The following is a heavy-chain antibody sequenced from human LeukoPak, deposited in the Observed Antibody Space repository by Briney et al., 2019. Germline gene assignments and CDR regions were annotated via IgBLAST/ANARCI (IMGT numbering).Heavy chain of an antibody. Sequence: EASVKVSCKASGGTFSSYAISWVRQAPGQGLEWMGGIIPIFGTANYAQKFQGRVTITTDESTSTAYMELSSLRSEDTAVYYCARVSYYYDSSGYYYPDYWGQGTLVTVSS. CDR3: ARVSYYYDSSGYYYPDY. CDR1: GGTFSSYA. D-gene: IGHD3-22*01. CDR2: IIPIFGTA. V-gene: IGHV1-69*05. J-gene: IGHJ4*02.